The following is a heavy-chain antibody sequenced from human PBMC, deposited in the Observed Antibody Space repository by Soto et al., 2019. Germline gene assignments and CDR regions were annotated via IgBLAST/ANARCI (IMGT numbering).Heavy chain of an antibody. V-gene: IGHV1-69*10. CDR1: GGTFSSYA. J-gene: IGHJ4*02. Sequence: ASVKVSCKASGGTFSSYAISWVRQAPGQGLEWMGGIIPILGIANYAQKFQGRVTITADKSTSTAYMELSSLRSEDTAVYYCARVRSTVTTYYYDSSGYYFDYWGQGTLVTVSS. CDR2: IIPILGIA. CDR3: ARVRSTVTTYYYDSSGYYFDY. D-gene: IGHD3-22*01.